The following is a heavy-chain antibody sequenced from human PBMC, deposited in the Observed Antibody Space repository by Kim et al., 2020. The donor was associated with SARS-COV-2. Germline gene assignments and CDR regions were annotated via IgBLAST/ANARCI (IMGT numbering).Heavy chain of an antibody. CDR3: ARGNLDYGGSYAFDI. V-gene: IGHV4-59*09. D-gene: IGHD4-17*01. J-gene: IGHJ3*02. Sequence: PSLKSRVTISVDTSKNQFSLKLSSVTAADTAVYYCARGNLDYGGSYAFDIWGQGTMVTVSS.